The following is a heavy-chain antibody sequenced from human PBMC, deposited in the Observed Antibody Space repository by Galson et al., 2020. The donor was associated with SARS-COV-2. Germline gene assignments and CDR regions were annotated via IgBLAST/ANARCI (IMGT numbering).Heavy chain of an antibody. CDR3: VRDGEWYFDL. J-gene: IGHJ2*01. CDR2: INNDGSGT. Sequence: SLRLSCAASGFTFGRYWMHWIRQAPGEGLVWVAHINNDGSGTSSAASVKGRFTVSRDNAKNTVDLQMNSLRAEDTAMYYCVRDGEWYFDLWGRGTLVRVSS. V-gene: IGHV3-74*01. D-gene: IGHD4-17*01. CDR1: GFTFGRYW.